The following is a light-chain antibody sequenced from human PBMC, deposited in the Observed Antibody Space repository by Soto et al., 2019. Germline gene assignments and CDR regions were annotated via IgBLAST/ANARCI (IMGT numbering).Light chain of an antibody. Sequence: QAVLTQPPSVSGAPGQRVTISCTGSSSNIGAGYDVHWYQQLPGSAPKLLIYVNTNRPSGVPDRFSGSKSGTSASLAITGLQSDDEADYYCQSYDNSLSASVFGGGTQLTVL. CDR3: QSYDNSLSASV. J-gene: IGLJ2*01. V-gene: IGLV1-40*01. CDR1: SSNIGAGYD. CDR2: VNT.